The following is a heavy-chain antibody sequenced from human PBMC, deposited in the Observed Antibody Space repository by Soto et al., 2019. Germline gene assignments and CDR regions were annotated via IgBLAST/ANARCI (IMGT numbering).Heavy chain of an antibody. V-gene: IGHV3-74*01. CDR2: IKSDGTTS. J-gene: IGHJ6*02. Sequence: GVFLRIACPASGVRVSTYWMHLVRQAPGKGLVRVSHIKSDGTTSYPDSVEGRFTVSRDDAKNTFYLQMNGLRAEDTAVYYCAKDRGEEGLKCLELIGFMDGWGHVTT. D-gene: IGHD3-3*01. CDR3: AKDRGEEGLKCLELIGFMDG. CDR1: GVRVSTYW.